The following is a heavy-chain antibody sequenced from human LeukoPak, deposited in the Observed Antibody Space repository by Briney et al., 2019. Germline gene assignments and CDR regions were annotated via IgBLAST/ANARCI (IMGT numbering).Heavy chain of an antibody. V-gene: IGHV1-3*01. Sequence: EASVKVSCKAAGYTFTSYAMHRVRQAPGQRLEWMGWINAGNGNTKYSQKFQGRVTITRDTSAGTAYMELSSLRSEDTAVYYCARVRTYSSGPFGYWGQGTLVTVSS. J-gene: IGHJ4*02. D-gene: IGHD6-19*01. CDR3: ARVRTYSSGPFGY. CDR2: INAGNGNT. CDR1: GYTFTSYA.